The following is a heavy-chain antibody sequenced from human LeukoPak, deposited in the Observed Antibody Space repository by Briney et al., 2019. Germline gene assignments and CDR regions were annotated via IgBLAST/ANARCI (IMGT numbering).Heavy chain of an antibody. CDR3: AKEGGLGRGVYYYYYMDV. V-gene: IGHV3-23*01. CDR2: ISGSGGST. CDR1: GFIFSSYA. Sequence: GGSLRLSCAASGFIFSSYAMSWVRQAPGKGLEWVSAISGSGGSTYYADSVKGRFTISRDNSKNTLYLQMNSLRAEDTAVYYCAKEGGLGRGVYYYYYMDVWGKGTTVTVSS. D-gene: IGHD2-15*01. J-gene: IGHJ6*03.